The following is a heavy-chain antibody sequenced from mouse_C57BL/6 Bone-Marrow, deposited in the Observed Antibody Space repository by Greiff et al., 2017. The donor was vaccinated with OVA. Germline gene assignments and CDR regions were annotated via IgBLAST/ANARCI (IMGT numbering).Heavy chain of an antibody. Sequence: VQLQESGPELVKPGASVKISCKASGYAFSSSWMNWVKQRPGKGLEWIGRIYPGDGDTNYNGKFKGKATLTANKSSSTAYMQLSSLTSEDSAVYFCARFYYGSSYFYYFDYWGQGTTLTVSS. J-gene: IGHJ2*01. D-gene: IGHD1-1*01. CDR2: IYPGDGDT. CDR3: ARFYYGSSYFYYFDY. CDR1: GYAFSSSW. V-gene: IGHV1-82*01.